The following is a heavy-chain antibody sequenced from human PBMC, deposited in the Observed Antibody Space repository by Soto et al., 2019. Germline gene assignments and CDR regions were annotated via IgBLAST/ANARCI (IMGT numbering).Heavy chain of an antibody. D-gene: IGHD3-22*01. J-gene: IGHJ4*02. CDR3: ARKGDSSGYYYEY. CDR1: GGSISSGDYY. Sequence: PSETLSLTCTVSGGSISSGDYYWSWIRQPPGKGLEWIGYIYYSGSTYYNPSLKSRVTISVDTSKNQFSLKLSSVTAADTAVYYCARKGDSSGYYYEYWGQGTLVTVSS. CDR2: IYYSGST. V-gene: IGHV4-30-4*01.